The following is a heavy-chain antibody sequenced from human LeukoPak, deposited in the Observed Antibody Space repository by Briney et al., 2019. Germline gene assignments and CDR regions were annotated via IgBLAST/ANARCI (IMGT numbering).Heavy chain of an antibody. CDR1: GFTFSSYW. CDR2: IKQDGSEK. D-gene: IGHD3-3*01. Sequence: GGSLRLSCAASGFTFSSYWMSWVRQAPGKGLEWVANIKQDGSEKYYVDSVKGRFTISRDNAKNSLYLQMNGLRAEDTAVYYCARGQGYDFWSGYFDYWGQGTLVTVSS. CDR3: ARGQGYDFWSGYFDY. V-gene: IGHV3-7*01. J-gene: IGHJ4*02.